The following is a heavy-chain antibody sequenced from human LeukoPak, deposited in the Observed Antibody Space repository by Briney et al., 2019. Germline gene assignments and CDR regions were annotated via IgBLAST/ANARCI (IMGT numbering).Heavy chain of an antibody. Sequence: SETLSLTCAVYGGSFSGYYWSWIRQPPGKGLDWIGEINHSGSTNYNPSLKSRVTISVDTSKNQFSLKLSSVTAADTAVYYCARGGTAYYDILTGYYPNSFYYGMDVWGQGTTVTVSS. CDR1: GGSFSGYY. V-gene: IGHV4-34*01. D-gene: IGHD3-9*01. CDR3: ARGGTAYYDILTGYYPNSFYYGMDV. CDR2: INHSGST. J-gene: IGHJ6*02.